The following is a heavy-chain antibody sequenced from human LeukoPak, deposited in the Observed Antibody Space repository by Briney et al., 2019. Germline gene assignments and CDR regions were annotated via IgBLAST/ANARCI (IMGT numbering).Heavy chain of an antibody. J-gene: IGHJ3*02. Sequence: ASVKVSRKASGDTFTINDINWVRQAAGQGPERMGWMNPNSGNTGYTQKFQGRLSMTRNTSISTAYMELTNLRSEDSAVYYCARVTGAGTWTFDIWGQGTTVTVSS. CDR3: ARVTGAGTWTFDI. CDR1: GDTFTIND. CDR2: MNPNSGNT. D-gene: IGHD6-13*01. V-gene: IGHV1-8*01.